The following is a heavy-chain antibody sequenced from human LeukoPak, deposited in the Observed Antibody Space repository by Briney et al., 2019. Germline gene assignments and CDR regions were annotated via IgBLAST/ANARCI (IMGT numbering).Heavy chain of an antibody. CDR3: ARLVVGTNCSDY. Sequence: SLTLSCAASGFYFSCNFLRWVRQPPGKGLEWVSYICSSSYTNYAASLKGRFTISRDSAKNSLYLQMNSVRAEDTAVYYCARLVVGTNCSDYWGQGTLVTVS. CDR1: GFYFSCNF. J-gene: IGHJ4*02. D-gene: IGHD1-7*01. CDR2: ICSSSYT. V-gene: IGHV3-11*03.